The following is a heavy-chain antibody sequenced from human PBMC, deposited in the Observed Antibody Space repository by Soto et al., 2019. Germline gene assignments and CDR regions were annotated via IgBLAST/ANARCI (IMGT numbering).Heavy chain of an antibody. CDR3: ATYCSGGSCYSGYYYYGMDV. CDR1: GVTFSSYG. Sequence: QVQLVESGGGVVQPGRSLRLSCAASGVTFSSYGMHWVRQAPGKGLEWVAVIWYDGSKKYYADSVKGRFTISRHNSKNTLYLQIHSLRAEDTAVYCCATYCSGGSCYSGYYYYGMDVWGQGTTVTVSS. D-gene: IGHD2-15*01. V-gene: IGHV3-33*01. CDR2: IWYDGSKK. J-gene: IGHJ6*02.